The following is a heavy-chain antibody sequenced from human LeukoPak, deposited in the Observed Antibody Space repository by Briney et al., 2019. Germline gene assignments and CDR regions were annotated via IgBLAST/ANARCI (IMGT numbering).Heavy chain of an antibody. CDR1: GFTFSDYY. Sequence: SGGSLRLSCAASGFTFSDYYMSWIRQAPGKGLEWVSYISSSGSTIYYADSVKGRFTISRVNAKNSLYLQMNSLRAEDTAVYYCARDLRPTITIFGVARDAFDIWGQGTMVTVSS. J-gene: IGHJ3*02. D-gene: IGHD3-3*01. CDR3: ARDLRPTITIFGVARDAFDI. V-gene: IGHV3-11*04. CDR2: ISSSGSTI.